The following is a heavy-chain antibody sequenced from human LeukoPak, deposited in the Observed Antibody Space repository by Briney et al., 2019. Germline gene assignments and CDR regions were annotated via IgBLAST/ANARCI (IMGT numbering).Heavy chain of an antibody. Sequence: PSETLSLTCTVSGGSISSYYWSWIRQPPGKGLEWIGYIYYSGSTNYNPSLKSRVTISVDTSNNQFSLKLSSVTAADTAVYYCARHLETWFDPWGQGTLVTVSS. CDR3: ARHLETWFDP. D-gene: IGHD5-24*01. V-gene: IGHV4-59*08. CDR2: IYYSGST. J-gene: IGHJ5*02. CDR1: GGSISSYY.